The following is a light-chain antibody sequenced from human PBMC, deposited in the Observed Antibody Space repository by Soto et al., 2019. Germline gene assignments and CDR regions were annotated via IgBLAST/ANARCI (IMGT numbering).Light chain of an antibody. CDR2: GAS. J-gene: IGKJ1*01. CDR1: QSVSSN. V-gene: IGKV3-15*01. CDR3: QQYNNWPPGT. Sequence: EIVMTQSPATLSVSPGERATLSCRASQSVSSNLVWYQQKPGQAPRLLIYGASTRATGIPASFSGSGSGTEFSLAISSLQSEDSAVYYCQQYNNWPPGTLGQGTKVEIK.